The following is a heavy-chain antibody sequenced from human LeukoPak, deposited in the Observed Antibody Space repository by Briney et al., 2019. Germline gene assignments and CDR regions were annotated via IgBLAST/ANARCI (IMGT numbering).Heavy chain of an antibody. Sequence: ASVKVSCKASGYTFTGYYMHWMRQAPGQGLEWMGWINPNSGGTNYAQKFQGRVTMTRDTSIGTAYMELSRLRSDDTAVYYCARARGQLWNFDYWGQGTLVTVSS. CDR1: GYTFTGYY. D-gene: IGHD5-18*01. CDR3: ARARGQLWNFDY. V-gene: IGHV1-2*02. CDR2: INPNSGGT. J-gene: IGHJ4*02.